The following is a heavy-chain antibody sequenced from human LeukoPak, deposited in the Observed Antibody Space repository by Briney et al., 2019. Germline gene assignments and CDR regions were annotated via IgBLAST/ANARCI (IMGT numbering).Heavy chain of an antibody. Sequence: GGSLRLSCAASGFTFSNYAMHWVRQAPGKGLQYVSTISANGRNTYYANSVKGRFTISRDNSNNTLYLQMGSLGAEDMAVYYCARKKRVATIIPSNRDYYYYYYMDVWGKGTAVTVSS. CDR1: GFTFSNYA. CDR3: ARKKRVATIIPSNRDYYYYYYMDV. V-gene: IGHV3-64*01. D-gene: IGHD5-12*01. CDR2: ISANGRNT. J-gene: IGHJ6*03.